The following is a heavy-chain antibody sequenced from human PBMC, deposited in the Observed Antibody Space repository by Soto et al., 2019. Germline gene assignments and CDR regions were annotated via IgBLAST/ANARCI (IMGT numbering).Heavy chain of an antibody. CDR3: ARGVYLSLVRTGWFDP. CDR1: GTSMTGHF. J-gene: IGHJ5*02. CDR2: GYYSGST. D-gene: IGHD3-10*01. Sequence: QVQLQESGPRLVKASETLSLTCTVSGTSMTGHFWSWMRQPPGKGLEWIGYGYYSGSTLYNPSLRGRVTISLDTSKIKFSLSLSAVTSADTAVYYCARGVYLSLVRTGWFDPWGQGTLVTVSS. V-gene: IGHV4-59*11.